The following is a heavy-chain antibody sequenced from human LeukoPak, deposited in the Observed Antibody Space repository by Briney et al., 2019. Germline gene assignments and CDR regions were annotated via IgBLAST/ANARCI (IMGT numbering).Heavy chain of an antibody. Sequence: GGSLRLSCAASGFTFSNYWMHWVRQAPGKGLEWVSRINSDGSDTSYADSVKGRFTISRDNAKNSLYLQMNSLRAEDTAVYYCAKGVRITMVRGVIGIDYWGQGTLVTVSS. J-gene: IGHJ4*02. CDR1: GFTFSNYW. V-gene: IGHV3-74*01. D-gene: IGHD3-10*01. CDR2: INSDGSDT. CDR3: AKGVRITMVRGVIGIDY.